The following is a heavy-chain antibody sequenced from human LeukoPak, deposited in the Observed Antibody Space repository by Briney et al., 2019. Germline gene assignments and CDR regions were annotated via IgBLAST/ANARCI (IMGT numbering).Heavy chain of an antibody. Sequence: SETLSLTCTVSGGSISSYYWSWIRQPPGKGLEWIGYIYYSGSTNYNPSLKSRVTISVDTSKNQFSLKLSSVTAADTAVYYCAILLAEGHSSSWYAFWDYGMNVWGQGTTVTVSS. D-gene: IGHD6-13*01. J-gene: IGHJ6*02. CDR2: IYYSGST. CDR3: AILLAEGHSSSWYAFWDYGMNV. CDR1: GGSISSYY. V-gene: IGHV4-59*08.